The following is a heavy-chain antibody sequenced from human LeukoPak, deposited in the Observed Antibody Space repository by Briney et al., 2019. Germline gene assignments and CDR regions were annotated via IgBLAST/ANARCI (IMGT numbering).Heavy chain of an antibody. D-gene: IGHD3-10*01. CDR1: GFTFSSYA. CDR3: AKSQRRGYYYGSGSYYEALHYFDY. CDR2: ISGSGGST. V-gene: IGHV3-23*01. Sequence: GGSLRLSCAASGFTFSSYAMSWVRQAPGKGLEWVSAISGSGGSTYYADSVNGRFTISRDTSKNTLYLQMNSRTAEDTAVYYCAKSQRRGYYYGSGSYYEALHYFDYWGQGTLVTVSS. J-gene: IGHJ4*02.